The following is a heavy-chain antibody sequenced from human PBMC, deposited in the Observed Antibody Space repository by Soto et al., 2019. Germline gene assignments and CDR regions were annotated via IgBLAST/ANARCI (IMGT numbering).Heavy chain of an antibody. CDR3: ARGPTRGIAVAGAKHFDY. CDR2: IYYSGST. D-gene: IGHD6-19*01. V-gene: IGHV4-59*01. CDR1: GGSISSYY. J-gene: IGHJ4*02. Sequence: SETLSLTCTVSGGSISSYYWSWIRQPPGKGLEWIGYIYYSGSTNYNPSLKSRVTISVDTSKNQFSLKLSSVTAADTAVYYCARGPTRGIAVAGAKHFDYWGQGTLVTVSS.